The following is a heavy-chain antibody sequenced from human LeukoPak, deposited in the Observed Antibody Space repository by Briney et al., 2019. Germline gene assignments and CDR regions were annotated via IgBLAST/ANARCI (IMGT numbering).Heavy chain of an antibody. CDR3: ARGVGDGYNFDYYYYMDV. V-gene: IGHV4-34*01. J-gene: IGHJ6*03. CDR1: GGSFSGYY. Sequence: SETLSLTCAVYGGSFSGYYRSWIRQPPGKGLEWIGEINHSGSTNYNPSLKSRVTISVDTSKNQFSLKLSSVTAADTAVYYCARGVGDGYNFDYYYYMDVWGKGTTVTVSS. CDR2: INHSGST. D-gene: IGHD5-24*01.